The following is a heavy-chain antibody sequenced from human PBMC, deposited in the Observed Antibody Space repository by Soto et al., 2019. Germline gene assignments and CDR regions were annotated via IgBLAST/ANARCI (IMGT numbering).Heavy chain of an antibody. CDR1: GGSVSSGSYY. V-gene: IGHV4-61*01. CDR2: IYYSGST. J-gene: IGHJ5*02. CDR3: ARMPRQIAAAGIWRGWFDP. D-gene: IGHD6-13*01. Sequence: LSLTCTVSGGSVSSGSYYWSWIRQPPGKVLEWIGYIYYSGSTNYNPSLKSRVTISVDTSKNQFSLKLSSVTAADTAVYYCARMPRQIAAAGIWRGWFDPWGQGILVTVSS.